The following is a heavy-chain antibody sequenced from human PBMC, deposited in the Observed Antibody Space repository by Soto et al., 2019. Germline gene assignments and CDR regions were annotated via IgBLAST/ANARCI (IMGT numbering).Heavy chain of an antibody. CDR3: ARHTALGVAVAGTFDY. Sequence: SETLSLTCTVSGGSISSYYWSWIRQPPGKGLEWIGYIYYSGSTNYNPSLKSRVTISVDTSKNQFSLKLSSVTAADTAVYYCARHTALGVAVAGTFDYWGQGTLVTVSS. J-gene: IGHJ4*02. V-gene: IGHV4-59*08. D-gene: IGHD6-19*01. CDR1: GGSISSYY. CDR2: IYYSGST.